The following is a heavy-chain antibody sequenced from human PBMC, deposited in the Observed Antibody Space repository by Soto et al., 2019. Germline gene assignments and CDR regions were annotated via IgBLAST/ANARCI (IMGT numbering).Heavy chain of an antibody. CDR3: AGDRIAVDGRYNWFDP. CDR2: IYHSGST. Sequence: QVQLQESGPGLVKPSGTLSLTCAVSGGSISSSNWWSWVRQPPGKGLEGIGEIYHSGSTNYNPSHSSRVTISVDKSRNQFSLELSSVTDAATAVYYCAGDRIAVDGRYNWFDPWGQGTLVTVSS. D-gene: IGHD6-19*01. V-gene: IGHV4-4*02. CDR1: GGSISSSNW. J-gene: IGHJ5*02.